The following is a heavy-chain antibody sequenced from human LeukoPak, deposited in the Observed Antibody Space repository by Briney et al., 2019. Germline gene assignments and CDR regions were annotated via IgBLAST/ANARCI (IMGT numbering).Heavy chain of an antibody. CDR3: ARGGMYNWNEGIYFDY. J-gene: IGHJ4*02. V-gene: IGHV1-18*01. D-gene: IGHD1-1*01. Sequence: ASVNVSCKASGYTFTSYGISWVRQAPGQGLEWMGWISAYNGNTNYAQKLQGRVTMTTDTSTSTAYMELRSLRSDDTAVYYCARGGMYNWNEGIYFDYWGQGTLVTVSS. CDR1: GYTFTSYG. CDR2: ISAYNGNT.